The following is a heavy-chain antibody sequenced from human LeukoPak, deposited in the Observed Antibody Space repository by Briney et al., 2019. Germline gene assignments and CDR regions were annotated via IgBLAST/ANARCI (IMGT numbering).Heavy chain of an antibody. CDR3: AKVGDNWDFDY. J-gene: IGHJ4*02. Sequence: GGSLRLSCAASGFTFSSYAMHWVRQAPGKGLEWVALISYDGSNRYYADSVKGRFTISRDNSKNTLYLQMNSLKGEDTAVYYCAKVGDNWDFDYWGQGTLVTVSS. D-gene: IGHD1-1*01. CDR1: GFTFSSYA. V-gene: IGHV3-30*18. CDR2: ISYDGSNR.